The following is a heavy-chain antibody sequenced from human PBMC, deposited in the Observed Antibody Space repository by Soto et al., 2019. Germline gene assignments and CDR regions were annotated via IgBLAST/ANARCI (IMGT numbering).Heavy chain of an antibody. J-gene: IGHJ3*01. Sequence: QVQLVESGGGVVQPGRSLRLSCAASGFTFSNYGMHWVRQAPGKGLEWVAVIWYDGINKYYADSVKGRFTISRANSKKTLYLQMNSLRAEDTAMYYCARPYDGSGYPPFDAVDLWGQGTMVTVSS. CDR3: ARPYDGSGYPPFDAVDL. D-gene: IGHD3-22*01. CDR2: IWYDGINK. V-gene: IGHV3-33*01. CDR1: GFTFSNYG.